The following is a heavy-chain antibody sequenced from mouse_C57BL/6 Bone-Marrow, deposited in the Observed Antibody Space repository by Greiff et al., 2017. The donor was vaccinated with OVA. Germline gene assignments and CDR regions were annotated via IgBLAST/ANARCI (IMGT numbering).Heavy chain of an antibody. CDR1: GFTFSSYA. CDR3: AREDDLYAMDY. D-gene: IGHD2-3*01. V-gene: IGHV5-4*01. J-gene: IGHJ4*01. CDR2: ISDGGSYT. Sequence: EVMLVESGGGLVKPGGSLKLSCAASGFTFSSYAMSWVRQTPEKRLEWVATISDGGSYTYYPDNVKGRFTISRDNAKNNLYLQMSHLKSEDTAMYYCAREDDLYAMDYWGQGTSVTVSS.